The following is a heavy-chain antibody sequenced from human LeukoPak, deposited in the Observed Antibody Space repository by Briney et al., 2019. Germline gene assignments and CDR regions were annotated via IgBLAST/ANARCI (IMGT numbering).Heavy chain of an antibody. V-gene: IGHV3-66*01. J-gene: IGHJ4*02. CDR3: ARGGTSYYPSD. D-gene: IGHD3-10*01. Sequence: PGGSLRLSCAASGFTFSSYWMHWVRQAPGKGLEWVSILYFDDYTLYTDSVKGRFTISRDDSKNALYLQMNSLRAEDTALYFCARGGTSYYPSDWGQGTLVTVSS. CDR2: LYFDDYT. CDR1: GFTFSSYW.